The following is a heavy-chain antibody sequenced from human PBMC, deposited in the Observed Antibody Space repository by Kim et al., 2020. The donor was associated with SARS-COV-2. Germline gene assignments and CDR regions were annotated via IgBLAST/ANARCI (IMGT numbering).Heavy chain of an antibody. CDR1: GYTFTSYD. V-gene: IGHV1-8*01. CDR3: ARRTLWFGEDAFDI. D-gene: IGHD3-10*01. J-gene: IGHJ3*02. CDR2: MNPNSGNT. Sequence: ASVKVSCKASGYTFTSYDINWVRQATGQGLEWMGWMNPNSGNTGYAQKFQGRVTMTRNTSISTAYMELSSLRSEDTAVYYCARRTLWFGEDAFDIWGQGTMVTVSS.